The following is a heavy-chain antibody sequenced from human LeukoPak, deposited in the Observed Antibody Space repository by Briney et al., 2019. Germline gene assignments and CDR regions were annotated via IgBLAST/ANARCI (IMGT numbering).Heavy chain of an antibody. J-gene: IGHJ4*02. V-gene: IGHV3-23*01. CDR1: GFTFSSYA. CDR2: ISGSGGST. Sequence: GGTLRLSCAASGFTFSSYAMSWVRQAPGKGLEWVSVISGSGGSTYYAESVKGRFTISRDNSKNTQDLQMNSLRAEDTAVYYCAKKSFRSGYSYGTSFDYWGQGTLVTVSS. D-gene: IGHD5-18*01. CDR3: AKKSFRSGYSYGTSFDY.